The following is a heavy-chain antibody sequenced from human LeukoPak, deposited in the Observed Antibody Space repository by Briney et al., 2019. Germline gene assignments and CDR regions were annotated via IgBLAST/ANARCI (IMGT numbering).Heavy chain of an antibody. CDR2: INPNSGGT. D-gene: IGHD2-2*02. CDR3: ARVRGYCSSTSCYTEGRYFDY. CDR1: GYTFTGYY. J-gene: IGHJ4*02. Sequence: ASVKVSCKASGYTFTGYYMHWVRQAPGQGLEWMGWINPNSGGTNYAQKFQGRVTMTRDTSISTAYVELSRLRSDDTAVYYCARVRGYCSSTSCYTEGRYFDYWGQGTLVTVSS. V-gene: IGHV1-2*02.